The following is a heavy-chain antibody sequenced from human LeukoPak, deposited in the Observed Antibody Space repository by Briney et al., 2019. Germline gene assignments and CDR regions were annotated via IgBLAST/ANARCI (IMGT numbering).Heavy chain of an antibody. D-gene: IGHD5-18*01. V-gene: IGHV4-34*01. J-gene: IGHJ4*02. CDR3: ASYTAGGGGLDY. Sequence: SETLSLTCAVYGGSFSGYYWSWIRQPPGKGLEWVGEINHSGSTNYNPSLKSRVTISVDTSKNQFSLKLSSVTAADTAVYYCASYTAGGGGLDYWGQGTLVTVSS. CDR1: GGSFSGYY. CDR2: INHSGST.